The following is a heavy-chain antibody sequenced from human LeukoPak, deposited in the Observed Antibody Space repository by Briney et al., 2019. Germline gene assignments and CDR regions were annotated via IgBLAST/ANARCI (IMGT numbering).Heavy chain of an antibody. V-gene: IGHV3-30*03. CDR3: ARDLSMVNFDY. D-gene: IGHD5-18*01. J-gene: IGHJ4*02. CDR1: GFTFSSYG. Sequence: PGGSLRLSCAASGFTFSSYGMHWVRQAPGKGLEWVAVISYDGSNKYYADSVKGRFTISRDNAKNSLYLQMNSLRAEDTAVYYCARDLSMVNFDYWGQGTLVTVSS. CDR2: ISYDGSNK.